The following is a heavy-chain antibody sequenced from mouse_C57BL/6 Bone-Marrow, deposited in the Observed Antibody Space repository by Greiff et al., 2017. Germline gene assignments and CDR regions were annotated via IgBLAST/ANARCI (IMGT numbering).Heavy chain of an antibody. J-gene: IGHJ4*01. V-gene: IGHV1-64*01. D-gene: IGHD2-4*01. CDR3: ARSYDYNGYTMDC. CDR1: GYTFTNYW. CDR2: MHPNGGSP. Sequence: VQLQQPGAELVKPGASVKLSCKASGYTFTNYWMHWVKQRPGQGLEWIGMMHPNGGSPDYNEKFKSEATLSVDKSSRTAYMELSRLTSEDSAVCYCARSYDYNGYTMDCWGQGTSVAVSS.